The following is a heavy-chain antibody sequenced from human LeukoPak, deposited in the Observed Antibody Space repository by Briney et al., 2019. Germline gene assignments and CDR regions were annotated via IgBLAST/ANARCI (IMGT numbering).Heavy chain of an antibody. CDR2: ISAYNGNT. CDR3: ARDRLEPETVDY. J-gene: IGHJ4*02. CDR1: GYTFTSYG. V-gene: IGHV1-18*01. D-gene: IGHD1-1*01. Sequence: ASVKVSCKASGYTFTSYGISWVRQAPGQGLEWMGWISAYNGNTNYAQKLQGRVTITTDTSTSTAYMELRRLRSDDTAVYYCARDRLEPETVDYWGQGTLVTVSS.